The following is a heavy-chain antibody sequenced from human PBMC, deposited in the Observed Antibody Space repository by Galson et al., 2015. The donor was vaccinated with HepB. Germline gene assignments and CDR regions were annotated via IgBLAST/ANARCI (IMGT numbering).Heavy chain of an antibody. CDR2: ISYDGSNK. Sequence: SLRLSCAASGFTFSNYGMHWVRQAPGKGLEWVAFISYDGSNKYYADSVKGRFTISRDNSENTLYLQMNSLRPEDTAVYYCGKDWGWDCSNTLCYFYWGQGTLVTVSS. V-gene: IGHV3-30*18. CDR3: GKDWGWDCSNTLCYFY. D-gene: IGHD2-2*01. J-gene: IGHJ4*02. CDR1: GFTFSNYG.